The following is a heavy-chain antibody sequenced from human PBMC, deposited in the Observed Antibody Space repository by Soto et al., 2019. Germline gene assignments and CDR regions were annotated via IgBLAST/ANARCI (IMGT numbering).Heavy chain of an antibody. J-gene: IGHJ6*02. CDR1: GYSFISYS. Sequence: GESLKISCKGSGYSFISYSIGWVRQMPGKGLEWMGIIYPGDSDTRYSPSFQGQVTISTDKSISTAYLQWSSLKASDTAIYYCARHTSNYFAMDVWGQGTTVTVSS. V-gene: IGHV5-51*01. CDR2: IYPGDSDT. D-gene: IGHD2-2*01. CDR3: ARHTSNYFAMDV.